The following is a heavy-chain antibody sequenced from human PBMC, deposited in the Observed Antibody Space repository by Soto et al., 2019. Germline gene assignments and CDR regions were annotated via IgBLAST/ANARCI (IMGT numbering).Heavy chain of an antibody. Sequence: GLSCAASGFTFSSYGMHWVRQAPGKGLEWVAVISYDGSNKYYADSVKGRFTISRDNSKNTLYLQMNSLRAEDTAVYYCAKSLTFGDDVYYYYYGMDVWGQGTTVTVSS. CDR3: AKSLTFGDDVYYYYYGMDV. V-gene: IGHV3-30*18. D-gene: IGHD3-3*01. CDR2: ISYDGSNK. J-gene: IGHJ6*02. CDR1: GFTFSSYG.